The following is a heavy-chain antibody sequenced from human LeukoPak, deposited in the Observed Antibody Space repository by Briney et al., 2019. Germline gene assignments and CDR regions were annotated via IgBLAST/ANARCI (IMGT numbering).Heavy chain of an antibody. V-gene: IGHV1-69*05. J-gene: IGHJ6*03. Sequence: SVKVSCKASGGTFSSYAISWVRQAPGQGLEWMGGIIPIFGTANYAQKFQGRVTMTRDMSTSTVYMELSSLRSEDTAVYYCARDSTGYCSGGSCQADYYYMDVWGKGTTVTVSS. CDR3: ARDSTGYCSGGSCQADYYYMDV. CDR2: IIPIFGTA. D-gene: IGHD2-15*01. CDR1: GGTFSSYA.